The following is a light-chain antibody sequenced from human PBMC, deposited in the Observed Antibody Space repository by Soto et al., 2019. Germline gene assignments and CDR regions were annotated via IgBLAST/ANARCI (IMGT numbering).Light chain of an antibody. Sequence: EIVLTQSPATLSLSPGERATLSCRASQTVSIYLAWYQQKPGQAPRLLIYDASNRATGIPARFSGSGSGTEFTLTISSLQSEDFAVYYCQQYNNWPFITFGQGTRLEI. CDR1: QTVSIY. V-gene: IGKV3-11*01. CDR2: DAS. J-gene: IGKJ5*01. CDR3: QQYNNWPFIT.